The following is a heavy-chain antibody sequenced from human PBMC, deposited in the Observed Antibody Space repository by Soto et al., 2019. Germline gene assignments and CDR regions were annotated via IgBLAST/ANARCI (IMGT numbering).Heavy chain of an antibody. D-gene: IGHD6-13*01. V-gene: IGHV3-23*01. Sequence: GSLRLSCAASGFTFSSYAMSWVRQAPGKGLEWVSAISGSGGSTYYADSVKGRFTISRDNSKNTLYLQMNSLRAEDTAVYYCAKGAAAAGNYYYYGMDVWGQGTTVTVSS. CDR1: GFTFSSYA. J-gene: IGHJ6*02. CDR3: AKGAAAAGNYYYYGMDV. CDR2: ISGSGGST.